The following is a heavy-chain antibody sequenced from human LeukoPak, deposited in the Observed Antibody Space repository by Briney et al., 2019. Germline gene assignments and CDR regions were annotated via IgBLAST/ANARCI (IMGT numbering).Heavy chain of an antibody. V-gene: IGHV4-34*01. CDR3: ARGQGTVTTH. Sequence: PSETLSLTCAVSGGSFSGYYWTWIRQPPGKGLEWIGEINHSGSANYNPSLMSRVTISLDTSKNHFSLDLSSVTAADTAVYYCARGQGTVTTHWGQGTLVTVSS. CDR1: GGSFSGYY. D-gene: IGHD4-17*01. CDR2: INHSGSA. J-gene: IGHJ4*02.